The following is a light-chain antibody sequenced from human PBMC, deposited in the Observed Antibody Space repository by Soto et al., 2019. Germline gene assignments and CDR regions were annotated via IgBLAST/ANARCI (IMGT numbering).Light chain of an antibody. CDR1: QRMSAW. J-gene: IGKJ1*01. CDR3: QLYDTYPWT. V-gene: IGKV1-5*01. Sequence: DIQMTQSPTTLSASVGDRVIITCRASQRMSAWLAWYQQKPGKAPKLLIYDASSLENGVPSRFSGSGSGTEFTLTSRSLHPDTFATYYCQLYDTYPWTFGQGTKVDIK. CDR2: DAS.